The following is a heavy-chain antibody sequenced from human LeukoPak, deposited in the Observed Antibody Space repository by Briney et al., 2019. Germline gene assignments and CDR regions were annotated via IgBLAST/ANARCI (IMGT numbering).Heavy chain of an antibody. Sequence: PGRSLRLSCAASGFTFDDYAMHWVRQAPGKGLEWVSGISWNSGSIGYADSVKGRFTISRDNAKNSLYLQMNSLRAEDTALYYCAKEAGEGTFFDYWGQGTLVTVSS. CDR3: AKEAGEGTFFDY. D-gene: IGHD7-27*01. J-gene: IGHJ4*02. V-gene: IGHV3-9*01. CDR2: ISWNSGSI. CDR1: GFTFDDYA.